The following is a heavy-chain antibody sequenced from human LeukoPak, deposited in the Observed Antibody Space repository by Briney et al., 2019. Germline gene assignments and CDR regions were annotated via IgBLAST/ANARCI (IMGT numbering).Heavy chain of an antibody. Sequence: PGGSLRLSCAASGFTVSSNYMSWVRQAPGKGLEWVSSISSSSSYIYYADSVKGRFTISRDNAKNSLYLQMNSLRAEDTAVYYCARDIGRGDYWGQGTLVTVSS. V-gene: IGHV3-21*01. J-gene: IGHJ4*02. CDR1: GFTVSSNY. CDR3: ARDIGRGDY. CDR2: ISSSSSYI. D-gene: IGHD1-26*01.